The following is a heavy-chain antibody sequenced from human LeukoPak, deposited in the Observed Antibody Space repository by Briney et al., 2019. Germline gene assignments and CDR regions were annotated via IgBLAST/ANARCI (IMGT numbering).Heavy chain of an antibody. V-gene: IGHV4-59*12. Sequence: SETLSLTCTVSGGSISSYYWSWIRQPPGKGLEWIGYIYYSGSTNYNPSLKSRVTISVDTSKNQFSLKLSSVTAADTAVYYCARGGYQLLMIYWGQGTLVTVSS. CDR2: IYYSGST. D-gene: IGHD2-2*01. J-gene: IGHJ4*02. CDR1: GGSISSYY. CDR3: ARGGYQLLMIY.